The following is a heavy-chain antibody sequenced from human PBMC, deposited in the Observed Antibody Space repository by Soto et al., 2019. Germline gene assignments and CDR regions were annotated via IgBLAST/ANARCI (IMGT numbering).Heavy chain of an antibody. CDR2: LIPIFGTA. CDR1: GGTFSSYA. CDR3: AIKASDDDFWSGYYLYYYYGTDV. J-gene: IGHJ6*02. V-gene: IGHV1-69*01. D-gene: IGHD3-3*01. Sequence: QVQLVQSGAEVKKPGSSVTVSCKASGGTFSSYAISWVRQPPGQGLEWKGGLIPIFGTATYAPKFQGRVTITAHESTSTAYVELSSLRSEDTAVYYCAIKASDDDFWSGYYLYYYYGTDVWGQGTTVTVSS.